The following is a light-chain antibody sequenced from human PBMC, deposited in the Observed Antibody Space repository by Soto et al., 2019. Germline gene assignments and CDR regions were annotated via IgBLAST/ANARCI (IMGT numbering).Light chain of an antibody. CDR3: QQYNNWPPWT. Sequence: EIVLTQSPATLSLSPGERATLSCRASQSVRNDLVWYHQKPGQAPRVLIYGASTRATGIPARFSGSGSGTEFTLTISSLQSEDFAVYYCQQYNNWPPWTFGQGTKVEIK. V-gene: IGKV3-15*01. J-gene: IGKJ1*01. CDR2: GAS. CDR1: QSVRND.